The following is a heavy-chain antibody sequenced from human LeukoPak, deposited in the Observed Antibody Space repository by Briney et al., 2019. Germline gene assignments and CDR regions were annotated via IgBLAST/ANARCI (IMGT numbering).Heavy chain of an antibody. CDR3: VRRWYYYYFMDL. J-gene: IGHJ6*03. Sequence: PSQTLSLTCTVSGGSISSGGYYWSWIRQHPGKGLEWIGYIYYSGSTYYNPSLKSRVTISVDTSKNQFSLNLSSVTAADTAVYYCVRRWYYYYFMDLWGTGNTVTVSS. V-gene: IGHV4-31*03. CDR1: GGSISSGGYY. CDR2: IYYSGST. D-gene: IGHD4-23*01.